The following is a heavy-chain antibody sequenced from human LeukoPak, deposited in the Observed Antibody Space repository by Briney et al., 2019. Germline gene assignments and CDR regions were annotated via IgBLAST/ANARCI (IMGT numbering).Heavy chain of an antibody. V-gene: IGHV3-53*01. CDR2: IYSDNT. D-gene: IGHD4/OR15-4a*01. CDR1: GFTFDDYA. CDR3: ARRAGAYSHPYDY. J-gene: IGHJ4*02. Sequence: GGSLRLSCAASGFTFDDYAMHWVRQAPGKGLEWVSFIYSDNTHYSDSVKGRFTISRDNSKNTLYLQMNGRRAEDTAVYYCARRAGAYSHPYDYWGQGTLVTVSS.